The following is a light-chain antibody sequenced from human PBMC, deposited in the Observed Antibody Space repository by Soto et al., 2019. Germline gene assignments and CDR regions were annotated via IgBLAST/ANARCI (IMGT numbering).Light chain of an antibody. V-gene: IGKV1-5*03. J-gene: IGKJ1*01. CDR3: QQYNSYPWT. CDR2: KAS. Sequence: DIPMTPSPYTLSASVGDRVTITCRASQSISSWLAWYQQKPGKAPKLLIYKASSLESGVPSRFSGSGSGTEFTLTISSLQPDDFATYYCQQYNSYPWTFGQGTKWIS. CDR1: QSISSW.